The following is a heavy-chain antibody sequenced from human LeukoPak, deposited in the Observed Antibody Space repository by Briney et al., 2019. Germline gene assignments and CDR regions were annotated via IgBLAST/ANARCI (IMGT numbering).Heavy chain of an antibody. CDR2: IKTDGSTT. D-gene: IGHD1-14*01. J-gene: IGHJ4*02. CDR3: AKGPELATLFYFDY. CDR1: GFTFSSYW. Sequence: GGSLRLSCAVSGFTFSSYWMHWVRQAPGKGLVWVSHIKTDGSTTAYADSVKGRFTVSRDNSKNTLYLQMNSLRGEDTAVYYCAKGPELATLFYFDYWGQGTLVTVSS. V-gene: IGHV3-74*01.